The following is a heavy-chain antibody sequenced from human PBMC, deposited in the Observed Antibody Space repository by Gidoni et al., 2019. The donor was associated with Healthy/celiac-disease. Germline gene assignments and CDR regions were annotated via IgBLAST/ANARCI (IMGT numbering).Heavy chain of an antibody. CDR2: IIPILGIA. V-gene: IGHV1-69*08. J-gene: IGHJ4*02. CDR1: GGTFSSYT. Sequence: QVQLVQSVAEVKKPGSSVKVSCKASGGTFSSYTISWVRQAPGQGLEWMGRIIPILGIANYAQKFQGRVTITADKSTSTAYMELSSLRSEDTAVYYCARDPSQWELPGDSPGSDYWGQGTLVTVSS. D-gene: IGHD1-26*01. CDR3: ARDPSQWELPGDSPGSDY.